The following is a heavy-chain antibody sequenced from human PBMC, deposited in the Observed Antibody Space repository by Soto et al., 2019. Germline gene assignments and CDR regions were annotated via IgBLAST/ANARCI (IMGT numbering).Heavy chain of an antibody. V-gene: IGHV4-34*01. D-gene: IGHD5-12*01. CDR1: GGSLSGYY. Sequence: QVQLQQWGAGLLKPSETLSLNCAVNGGSLSGYYWSWIRQPPGKGLEWIGEIKDGGYTNYSPSLKSRATISSDTSNSQVSLRLNSVTAADTGLYYCARGQEGVVATHWDQGALVTVSS. CDR3: ARGQEGVVATH. J-gene: IGHJ4*02. CDR2: IKDGGYT.